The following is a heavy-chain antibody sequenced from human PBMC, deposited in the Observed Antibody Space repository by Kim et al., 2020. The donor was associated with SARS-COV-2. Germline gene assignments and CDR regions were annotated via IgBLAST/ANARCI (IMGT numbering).Heavy chain of an antibody. Sequence: SETLSLTCTVSGGSISSGGYYWSWIRQHPGKGLEWIGYIYYSGSTSYNPSLKSRVTISVDTSKNQFSLKLSSVTAADTAVYYCARAPGLGTMIVVVTHFDYWGQGTLVTVSS. CDR2: IYYSGST. J-gene: IGHJ4*02. V-gene: IGHV4-31*03. D-gene: IGHD3-22*01. CDR3: ARAPGLGTMIVVVTHFDY. CDR1: GGSISSGGYY.